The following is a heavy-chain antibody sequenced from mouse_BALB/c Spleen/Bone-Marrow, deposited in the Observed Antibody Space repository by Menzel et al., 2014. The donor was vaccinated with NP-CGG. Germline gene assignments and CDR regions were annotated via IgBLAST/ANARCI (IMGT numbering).Heavy chain of an antibody. V-gene: IGHV5-6-2*01. CDR2: INSNGGGT. CDR3: ARRFTTGVTTGAMDY. CDR1: GFTFGSYY. D-gene: IGHD1-1*01. Sequence: EVKLVESGGGLVKLGGSLKLSCAASGFTFGSYYMSWVRQTPEKRLELVAAINSNGGGTYYPDTVKGRFTISRDNAKNTLCLQMSSLRSEDTALYYCARRFTTGVTTGAMDYWGQGTSVTVSS. J-gene: IGHJ4*01.